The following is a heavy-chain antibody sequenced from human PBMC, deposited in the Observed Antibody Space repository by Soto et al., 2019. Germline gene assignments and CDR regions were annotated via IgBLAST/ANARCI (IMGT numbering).Heavy chain of an antibody. CDR2: VNHSEST. J-gene: IGHJ5*02. CDR1: GASFSTYY. CDR3: ARGVKYFSSTSHLANNGFDP. V-gene: IGHV4-34*01. D-gene: IGHD2-2*01. Sequence: SGTQSLMSDAYGASFSTYYWIWIRRPPGKGIMWIEDVNHSESTRYTPPLLSRVTNTLDTSKNQFSLTLTSATTADTAVYYCARGVKYFSSTSHLANNGFDPCVNGTLVTGSS.